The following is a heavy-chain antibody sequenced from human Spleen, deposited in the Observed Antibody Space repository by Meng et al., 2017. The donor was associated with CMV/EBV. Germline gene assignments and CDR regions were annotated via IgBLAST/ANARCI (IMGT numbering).Heavy chain of an antibody. CDR3: ARRSEDWFDP. V-gene: IGHV3-48*04. J-gene: IGHJ5*02. D-gene: IGHD6-6*01. CDR2: ISSSGSTI. CDR1: GFTFSSYS. Sequence: GESLKISCAASGFTFSSYSMNWVRQAPGKGLEWVSYISSSGSTIYYADSVKGRFTISSDNAKNSLYLQMNSLRAEDTAVYYCARRSEDWFDPWGQGTLVTVSS.